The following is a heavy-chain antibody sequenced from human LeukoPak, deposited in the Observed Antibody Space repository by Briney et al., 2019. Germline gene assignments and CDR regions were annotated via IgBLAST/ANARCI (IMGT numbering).Heavy chain of an antibody. V-gene: IGHV4-30-2*01. D-gene: IGHD3-3*01. CDR2: IYHSGST. CDR3: ARDSDTYDPPYYYYYMDV. Sequence: NLSETLSLTCTVSGGSISSGGYYWSWIRQPPGKGLEWIGYIYHSGSTYYNPSLKSRVTISVDRSKNQFSLKLSSVTAADTAVYYCARDSDTYDPPYYYYYMDVWGKGTTVTVSS. J-gene: IGHJ6*03. CDR1: GGSISSGGYY.